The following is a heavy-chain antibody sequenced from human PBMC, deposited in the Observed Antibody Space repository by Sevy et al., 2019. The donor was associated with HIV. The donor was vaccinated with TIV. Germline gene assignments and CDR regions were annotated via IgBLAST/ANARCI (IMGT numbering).Heavy chain of an antibody. V-gene: IGHV3-48*01. CDR3: ARAGGDCYSKNECWFVS. D-gene: IGHD2-21*01. CDR1: GFTFSAYS. Sequence: GGSLRLSCAASGFTFSAYSMNWVRQAPGKGLEWVSYISSSSGTIYYADSVKGKFTISRDNAKSSLYLQMNGLRAEDMAVYYCARAGGDCYSKNECWFVSWGQGTLVTVSS. CDR2: ISSSSGTI. J-gene: IGHJ5*01.